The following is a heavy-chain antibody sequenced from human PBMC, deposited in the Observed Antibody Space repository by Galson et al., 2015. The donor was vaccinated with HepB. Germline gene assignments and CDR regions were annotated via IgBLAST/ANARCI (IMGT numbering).Heavy chain of an antibody. D-gene: IGHD2-2*01. CDR2: ISGSGGST. Sequence: SLRLSCAASGFTFSSYAMSWVRQAPGKGLEWVSAISGSGGSTYYADSVKGRFTISRDNSKNTLYLQMNSLRAEDTAVYYCAKGGGIVVVPAARRRNWFDPWGQGTLVTVSS. V-gene: IGHV3-23*01. CDR1: GFTFSSYA. CDR3: AKGGGIVVVPAARRRNWFDP. J-gene: IGHJ5*02.